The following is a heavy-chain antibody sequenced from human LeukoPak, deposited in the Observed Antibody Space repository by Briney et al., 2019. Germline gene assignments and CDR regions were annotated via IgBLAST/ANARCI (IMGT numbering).Heavy chain of an antibody. CDR3: ARDGYFDWLLSAYYYYGIDV. V-gene: IGHV3-48*03. Sequence: QPGGSLRLSCAASGFTFSSYEMNWVRQAPGKGLEWVSYISSSGSTIYYADSVKGRFTISRDNAKSSLYLQMNSLRAEDTAVYYCARDGYFDWLLSAYYYYGIDVWGKGTTVTVSS. J-gene: IGHJ6*04. CDR2: ISSSGSTI. D-gene: IGHD3-9*01. CDR1: GFTFSSYE.